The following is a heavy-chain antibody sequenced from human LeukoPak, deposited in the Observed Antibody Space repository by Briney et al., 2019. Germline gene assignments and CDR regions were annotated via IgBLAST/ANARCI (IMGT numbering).Heavy chain of an antibody. Sequence: PGRSLRLSCAASGFTFDDYAMHWVRQAPGKGLEWVSGITWNSGNIAQADSVKGRFTISRDNAKNSLHLQMDSLRPEDTALYYCAKSRGYHGSGREPFDCWGQGILVTVSS. CDR3: AKSRGYHGSGREPFDC. V-gene: IGHV3-9*01. J-gene: IGHJ4*02. CDR2: ITWNSGNI. CDR1: GFTFDDYA. D-gene: IGHD3-10*01.